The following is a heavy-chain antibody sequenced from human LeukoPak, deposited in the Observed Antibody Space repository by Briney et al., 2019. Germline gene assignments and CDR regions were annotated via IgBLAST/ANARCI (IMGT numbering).Heavy chain of an antibody. Sequence: GESLKISCKGSGYSFTSYWIGWVRQMPGKGLEWMGIIYPGDSDTRYSPSFQGQVTISADKSISTAYLRWSSLKASDTAMYYCARMGYCGGDCKNWFDPWGQGTLVTVSS. CDR3: ARMGYCGGDCKNWFDP. CDR1: GYSFTSYW. V-gene: IGHV5-51*01. J-gene: IGHJ5*02. CDR2: IYPGDSDT. D-gene: IGHD2-21*02.